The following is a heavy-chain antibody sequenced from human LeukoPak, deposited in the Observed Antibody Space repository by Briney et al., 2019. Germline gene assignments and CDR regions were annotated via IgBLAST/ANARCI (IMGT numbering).Heavy chain of an antibody. Sequence: GGSLRLSCAASGFTFSSYAMTWVRQAPGKGPEWVSGISGSGDRTYYTDSVKGSFTIYRDNTKNTLDLQMNRLRAEDTAVYYCAKRDNNDYYTGLHVFDIWGQGTMVTVSS. J-gene: IGHJ3*02. V-gene: IGHV3-23*01. D-gene: IGHD3-22*01. CDR2: ISGSGDRT. CDR3: AKRDNNDYYTGLHVFDI. CDR1: GFTFSSYA.